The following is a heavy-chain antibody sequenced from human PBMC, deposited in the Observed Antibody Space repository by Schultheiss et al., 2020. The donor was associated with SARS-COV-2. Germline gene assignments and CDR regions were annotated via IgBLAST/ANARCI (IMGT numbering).Heavy chain of an antibody. CDR1: GSSITGFF. D-gene: IGHD5-24*01. CDR3: ARATRVESLFSVRGGSFDF. Sequence: SETLSLTCSVSGSSITGFFWTWIRQPPGKGLDPICNIYFTGITKYNPSLKSRVTISIDTSKNQFSLKLGSVTAADTAVYFCARATRVESLFSVRGGSFDFWGRGALVTVSS. J-gene: IGHJ4*02. V-gene: IGHV4-59*01. CDR2: IYFTGIT.